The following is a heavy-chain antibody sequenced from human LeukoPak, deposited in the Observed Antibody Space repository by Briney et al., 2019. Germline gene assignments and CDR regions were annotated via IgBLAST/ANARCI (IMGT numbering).Heavy chain of an antibody. V-gene: IGHV4-34*01. CDR1: GGSFSGYY. Sequence: SETLSLTCAVYGGSFSGYYWSWIRQPPGKGLGWIGEINHSGSTNYNPSLKSRVTISVDTSKNQFSLKLSSVTAADTAVYYCARGDSGWYVDYWGQGTLVTVSS. J-gene: IGHJ4*02. CDR3: ARGDSGWYVDY. D-gene: IGHD6-19*01. CDR2: INHSGST.